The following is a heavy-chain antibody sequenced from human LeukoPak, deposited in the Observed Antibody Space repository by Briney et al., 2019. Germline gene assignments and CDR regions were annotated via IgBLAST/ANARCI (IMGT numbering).Heavy chain of an antibody. V-gene: IGHV5-51*01. CDR2: IYPGGSDA. Sequence: GESLKISCKGSEYIFSTYWIGWVRQLPGKGLEWMGIIYPGGSDARYSPSFQGQVTISADKSISTAYLQWSSLKASDTAMYYCARRDYYGDSRDYWGRETLVTVSS. J-gene: IGHJ4*02. D-gene: IGHD4-17*01. CDR3: ARRDYYGDSRDY. CDR1: EYIFSTYW.